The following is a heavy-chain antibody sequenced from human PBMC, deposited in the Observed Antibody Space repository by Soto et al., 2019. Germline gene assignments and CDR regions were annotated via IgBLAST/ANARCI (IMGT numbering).Heavy chain of an antibody. CDR1: GGSISSYY. V-gene: IGHV4-59*01. CDR3: ARFGITMVRGVTGWFDP. Sequence: SETLSLTCTVSGGSISSYYWSWIRQPPGKGLEWIGYIYYSGSTNYNPSLKSRVTISVDTSKNQFSLKLSSVTAADTDVYYCARFGITMVRGVTGWFDPWGQGNLVTVSS. J-gene: IGHJ5*02. CDR2: IYYSGST. D-gene: IGHD3-10*01.